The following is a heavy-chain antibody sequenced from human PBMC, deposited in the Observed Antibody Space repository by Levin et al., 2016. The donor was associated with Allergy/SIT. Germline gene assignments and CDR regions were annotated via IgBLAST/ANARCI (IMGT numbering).Heavy chain of an antibody. V-gene: IGHV1-69*13. D-gene: IGHD3-10*01. CDR2: IIPIFGTA. CDR1: GGTFSSYA. CDR3: ARGPYYYGSGSYYSGMDV. J-gene: IGHJ6*02. Sequence: SVKVSCKASGGTFSSYAISWVRQAPGQGLEWMGGIIPIFGTANYAQKFQGRVTITADESTSTAYMELSSLRSEDTAVYYCARGPYYYGSGSYYSGMDVWGQGTTVTVSS.